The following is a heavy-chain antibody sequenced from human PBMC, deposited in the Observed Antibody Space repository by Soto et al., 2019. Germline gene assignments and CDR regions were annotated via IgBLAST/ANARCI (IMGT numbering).Heavy chain of an antibody. CDR1: GGSIRSVGHY. Sequence: SETLSLTCSVSGGSIRSVGHYWTWIRQQQGKGLEWIGYIYYSGSTDYNPSLKSRVTISVDRSKNQFSLNLSSVTAADTAIYYCARESGGYDSSARYGLDVWGKGTTVPVSS. J-gene: IGHJ6*04. D-gene: IGHD6-25*01. CDR3: ARESGGYDSSARYGLDV. CDR2: IYYSGST. V-gene: IGHV4-31*03.